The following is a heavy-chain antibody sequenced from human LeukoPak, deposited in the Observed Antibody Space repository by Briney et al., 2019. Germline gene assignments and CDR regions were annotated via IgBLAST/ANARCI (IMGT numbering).Heavy chain of an antibody. CDR1: GYSFTSYW. Sequence: GESLKISCKGSGYSFTSYWIGWVRQMPGKGLEWMGIIYPGDSDTRYSPSFQGQVTISADKSISTAYLQWSCLKASDTAMYYCARYGSGSYYRSTPYRYWGQGTLVTVSS. CDR2: IYPGDSDT. V-gene: IGHV5-51*01. J-gene: IGHJ4*02. D-gene: IGHD3-10*01. CDR3: ARYGSGSYYRSTPYRY.